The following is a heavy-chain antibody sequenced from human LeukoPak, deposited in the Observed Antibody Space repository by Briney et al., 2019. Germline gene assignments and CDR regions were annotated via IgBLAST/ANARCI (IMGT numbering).Heavy chain of an antibody. V-gene: IGHV3-48*04. Sequence: PGGSLRLSCAASGFTFSSYSMNWVRQAPGKGLEWVSYISSSRSTIYYADSVKGRFTISRDNAKNSLYLQMNSLRAEDTAVYYCARAYYDFWSGYYRDDYYYYYYMDVWGKGTTVTVSS. CDR1: GFTFSSYS. J-gene: IGHJ6*03. CDR2: ISSSRSTI. CDR3: ARAYYDFWSGYYRDDYYYYYYMDV. D-gene: IGHD3-3*01.